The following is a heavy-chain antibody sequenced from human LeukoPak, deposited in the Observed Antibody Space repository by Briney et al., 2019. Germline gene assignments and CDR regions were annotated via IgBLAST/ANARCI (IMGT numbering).Heavy chain of an antibody. CDR3: ARGVTIFGVVRGSYFDY. D-gene: IGHD3-3*01. J-gene: IGHJ4*02. Sequence: SETLSLTCTVSGGSISSYYWSWIRQPPGKGLEWIGYIYYSGSTNYNPSLKSRVTISVDTSKNQFSLKLSSVTAADTAVYYCARGVTIFGVVRGSYFDYWGQGTLVTVSS. V-gene: IGHV4-59*01. CDR2: IYYSGST. CDR1: GGSISSYY.